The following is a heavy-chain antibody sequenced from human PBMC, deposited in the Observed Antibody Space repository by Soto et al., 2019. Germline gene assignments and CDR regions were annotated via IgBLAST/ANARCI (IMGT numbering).Heavy chain of an antibody. V-gene: IGHV1-3*01. Sequence: GASVKLSCEASGYAFTSSSRYWARQAPRQRLEWMGWINAGNGNTKYSQRFQGRVTITRDTSASTAYMELSSLRSEDTAVYYCARSSIEPRVSMYPFDSWGQGTLVTVSS. J-gene: IGHJ4*02. CDR2: INAGNGNT. CDR3: ARSSIEPRVSMYPFDS. D-gene: IGHD6-6*01. CDR1: GYAFTSSS.